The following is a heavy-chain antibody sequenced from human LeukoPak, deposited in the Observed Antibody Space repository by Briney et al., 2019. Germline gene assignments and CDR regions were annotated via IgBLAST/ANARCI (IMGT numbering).Heavy chain of an antibody. CDR3: ASAYYYDSSGYFPGYDY. J-gene: IGHJ4*02. V-gene: IGHV4-59*01. CDR2: IYYSGST. D-gene: IGHD3-22*01. Sequence: SETLSLTCTVSGGSIRSYYWSWIRQPPGKGLEWIAYIYYSGSTNYNPSLKSRVTISVDTSKNQFSLKLSSVTAADTAMYYCASAYYYDSSGYFPGYDYWGQGTLVTVSS. CDR1: GGSIRSYY.